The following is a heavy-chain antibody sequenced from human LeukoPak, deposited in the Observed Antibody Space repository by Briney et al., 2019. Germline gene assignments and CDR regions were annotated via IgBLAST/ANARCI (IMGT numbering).Heavy chain of an antibody. CDR1: GGSIINANYY. Sequence: MTSETLSLTCTVSGGSIINANYYWGWIRQPPGKGLEWIGTIYYSGSTYYNPSLKSRVTISVDTSKNQFSLKLSSVTAADTAVYYCARTHIVVVTAVDAFDIWGQGTMVTVSS. J-gene: IGHJ3*02. V-gene: IGHV4-39*01. CDR3: ARTHIVVVTAVDAFDI. CDR2: IYYSGST. D-gene: IGHD2-21*02.